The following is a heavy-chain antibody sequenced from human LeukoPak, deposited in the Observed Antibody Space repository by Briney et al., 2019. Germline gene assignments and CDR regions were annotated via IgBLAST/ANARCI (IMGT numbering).Heavy chain of an antibody. CDR3: ARGTYYYDSSGYSPFDY. J-gene: IGHJ4*02. V-gene: IGHV5-51*01. D-gene: IGHD3-22*01. Sequence: GESLKISCKGSGYGFTSYWIGWVRQMPGKGLEWMGIIYPGDSDTRYSPSFQGQVTISADKSISTAYLQWSSLKASDTAMYYCARGTYYYDSSGYSPFDYWGQGTLVTVSS. CDR1: GYGFTSYW. CDR2: IYPGDSDT.